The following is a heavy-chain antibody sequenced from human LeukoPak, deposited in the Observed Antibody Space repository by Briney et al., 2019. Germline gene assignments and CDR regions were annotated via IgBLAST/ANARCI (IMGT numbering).Heavy chain of an antibody. CDR3: GRAGFGELYPYVDS. D-gene: IGHD3-16*01. CDR1: EFAFSRSA. V-gene: IGHV3-30*04. J-gene: IGHJ4*02. Sequence: GGSLRLSCAASEFAFSRSAMHWVRQAPGKGLEWVALISYDGGNEYYGDSVKGRFTVSRDNSKNTLYLQMSSLRADDTAVYYCGRAGFGELYPYVDSWGQGTLVTVSS. CDR2: ISYDGGNE.